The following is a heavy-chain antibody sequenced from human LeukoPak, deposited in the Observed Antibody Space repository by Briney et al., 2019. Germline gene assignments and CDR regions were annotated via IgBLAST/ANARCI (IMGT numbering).Heavy chain of an antibody. CDR2: INHSGST. V-gene: IGHV4-34*01. Sequence: PSETLSLTCAVYGGSFSGYYWSWIRQPPGKGLEWIGEINHSGSTNYNPSLKSRVTISVDTSKNQFSLKLSSVTAADTAAYYCARGRAARLHYWGQGTLVTVSS. CDR3: ARGRAARLHY. J-gene: IGHJ4*02. D-gene: IGHD6-6*01. CDR1: GGSFSGYY.